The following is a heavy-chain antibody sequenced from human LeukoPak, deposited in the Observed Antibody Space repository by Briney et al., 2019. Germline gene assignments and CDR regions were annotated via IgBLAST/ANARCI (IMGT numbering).Heavy chain of an antibody. CDR3: ARDHPDIAAAASAFDI. J-gene: IGHJ3*02. D-gene: IGHD6-13*01. CDR2: IYYSGST. CDR1: GGSISSGGYY. Sequence: PSETLSLTCTVSGGSISSGGYYWSWIRQHPGKGLEWIGYIYYSGSTYYNPSLKSRVTISVDTSTNQFSLKLSSVTAADTAVYYCARDHPDIAAAASAFDIWGQGTMVTVSS. V-gene: IGHV4-31*03.